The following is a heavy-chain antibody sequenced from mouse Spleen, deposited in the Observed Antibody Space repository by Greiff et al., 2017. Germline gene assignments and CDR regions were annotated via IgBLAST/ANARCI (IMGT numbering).Heavy chain of an antibody. V-gene: IGHV5-17*01. D-gene: IGHD2-13*01. Sequence: EVQRVESGGGLVKPGGSLKLSCAASGFTFSDYGMHWVRQAPEKGLEWVAYISSGSSTIYYADTVKGRFTISRDNAKNTLFLQMTSLRSEDTAMYYCAPYYGDPWFAYWGQGTLVTVSA. CDR1: GFTFSDYG. CDR2: ISSGSSTI. CDR3: APYYGDPWFAY. J-gene: IGHJ3*01.